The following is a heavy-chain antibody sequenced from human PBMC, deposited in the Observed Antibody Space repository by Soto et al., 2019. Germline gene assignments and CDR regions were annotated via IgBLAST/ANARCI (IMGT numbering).Heavy chain of an antibody. J-gene: IGHJ4*02. CDR3: ARLYYDILTGYYVDY. CDR1: GGTFSSYA. CDR2: IIPIFGTA. Sequence: GASVKVSCKASGGTFSSYAISWVRQAPGQGLEWMGGIIPIFGTANYAQKFQGRVTITADESTSTAYMELSSLRSEDTAVYYCARLYYDILTGYYVDYWGQGTLVTVSS. V-gene: IGHV1-69*13. D-gene: IGHD3-9*01.